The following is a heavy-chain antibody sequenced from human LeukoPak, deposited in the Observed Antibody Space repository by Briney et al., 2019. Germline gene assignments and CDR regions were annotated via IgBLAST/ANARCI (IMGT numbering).Heavy chain of an antibody. CDR3: ARDLGGGTEYYYYYYMDV. V-gene: IGHV3-33*01. J-gene: IGHJ6*03. Sequence: PGGSLRLSCAASGFIFSTYGLHWVRQAPGKGLEWVATIWYDGTNKYYAESVKGRFTISRDNSKNTLFLQMNSLRAEDTAVYYCARDLGGGTEYYYYYYMDVWGKGTTVTVSS. CDR2: IWYDGTNK. CDR1: GFIFSTYG. D-gene: IGHD1-26*01.